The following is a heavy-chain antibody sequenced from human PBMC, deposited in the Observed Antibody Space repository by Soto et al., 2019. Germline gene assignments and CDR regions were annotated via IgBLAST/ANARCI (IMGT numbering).Heavy chain of an antibody. CDR2: IGYDGSNK. D-gene: IGHD6-13*01. J-gene: IGHJ1*01. Sequence: GGSLRLSCAASGFTFSSYGMHWVRQAPGKGLEWVAVIGYDGSNKYYADSGKGRFTISRDNSKNTLYLQMNSLRAEDTAVYYCARDQGQQLVLRYFDHWGQGTLVTVSS. CDR1: GFTFSSYG. V-gene: IGHV3-33*01. CDR3: ARDQGQQLVLRYFDH.